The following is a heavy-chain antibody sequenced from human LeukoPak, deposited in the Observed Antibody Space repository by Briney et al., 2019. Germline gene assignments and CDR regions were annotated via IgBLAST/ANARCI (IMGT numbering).Heavy chain of an antibody. CDR1: GYTFSDFY. D-gene: IGHD1-26*01. Sequence: ASVKVSCKASGYTFSDFYMHWVRQAPGQVLDWMGWINPNSGGTNYAQKFQGRVTMTRDTSISTAYMELSRLRSDDTAVYYCASIVGATPGGDDAFDIWGQGTMVTVSS. J-gene: IGHJ3*02. CDR3: ASIVGATPGGDDAFDI. CDR2: INPNSGGT. V-gene: IGHV1-2*02.